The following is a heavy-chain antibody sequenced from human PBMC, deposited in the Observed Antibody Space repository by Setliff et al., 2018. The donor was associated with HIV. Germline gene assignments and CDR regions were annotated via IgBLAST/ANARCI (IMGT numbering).Heavy chain of an antibody. D-gene: IGHD3-10*01. V-gene: IGHV7-4-1*02. CDR3: ARGGDRMQIWSRFPFDI. J-gene: IGHJ3*02. CDR1: GYTFNNYA. CDR2: INTNTGSP. Sequence: ASVKVSCKASGYTFNNYALYWVRQAPGQGFEWMGWINTNTGSPTYAQGFTRRFVFSLDPSVRTAYLQITGLKAEDTAVYYCARGGDRMQIWSRFPFDIWGQGAMVTVSS.